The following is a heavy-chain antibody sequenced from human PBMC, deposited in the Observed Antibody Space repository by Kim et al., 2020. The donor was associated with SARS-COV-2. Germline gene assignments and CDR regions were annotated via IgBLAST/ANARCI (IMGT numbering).Heavy chain of an antibody. V-gene: IGHV3-74*01. Sequence: GGSLRLSCAASGFTFSSHWMHWVRQAPGKGLVWVSRINSDGSTISYSDSVKGRFTISRDNAKNTLYLQMNSLRAEDTAVYYCARRQFTSGWYYFDYWGQG. J-gene: IGHJ4*02. CDR1: GFTFSSHW. D-gene: IGHD6-19*01. CDR2: INSDGSTI. CDR3: ARRQFTSGWYYFDY.